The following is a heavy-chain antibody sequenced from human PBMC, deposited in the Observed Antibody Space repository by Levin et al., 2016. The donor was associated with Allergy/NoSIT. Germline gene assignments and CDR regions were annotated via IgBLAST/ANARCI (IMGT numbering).Heavy chain of an antibody. CDR2: INPNSGGT. J-gene: IGHJ5*02. V-gene: IGHV1-2*02. D-gene: IGHD4-17*01. CDR3: ARDRIYGDYAGWFDP. Sequence: WVRQAPGQGLEWMGWINPNSGGTNYAQKFQGRVTMTRDTSISTAYMELSRLRSDDTAVYYCARDRIYGDYAGWFDPWGQGTLVTVSS.